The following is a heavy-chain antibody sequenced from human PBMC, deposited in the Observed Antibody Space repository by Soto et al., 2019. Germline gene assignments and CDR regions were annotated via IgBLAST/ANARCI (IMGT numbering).Heavy chain of an antibody. J-gene: IGHJ6*02. CDR3: ARDSRYYDFWSGTYYYYGMDV. CDR2: IGTAGDP. CDR1: GFTFSSYD. D-gene: IGHD3-3*01. V-gene: IGHV3-13*05. Sequence: SGGSLRLSCAASGFTFSSYDMHWVRQATGKGLEWVSAIGTAGDPYYPGSVKGRFTISRENAKNSLYLQMNSLRAGDTAVYYCARDSRYYDFWSGTYYYYGMDVWGQGTTVTVSS.